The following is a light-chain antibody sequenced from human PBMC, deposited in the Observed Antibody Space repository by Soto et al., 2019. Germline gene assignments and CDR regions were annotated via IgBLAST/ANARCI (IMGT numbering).Light chain of an antibody. CDR1: QSVSGN. CDR3: QQYNNWPQT. V-gene: IGKV3D-15*01. J-gene: IGKJ1*01. CDR2: GAS. Sequence: EIVMTQSPATLSVSPGERATLSCRASQSVSGNLAWYQQKPCQAPRIHIYGASTRATGIPARFSGSWSGTEFTLTISSLQSEDFAVYYCQQYNNWPQTFGQGTKVEIK.